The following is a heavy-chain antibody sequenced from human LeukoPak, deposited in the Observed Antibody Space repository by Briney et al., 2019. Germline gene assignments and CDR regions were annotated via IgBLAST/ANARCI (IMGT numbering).Heavy chain of an antibody. CDR1: GYTFTSYD. V-gene: IGHV1-8*01. CDR3: ARALSWTTESYYYMDV. D-gene: IGHD3/OR15-3a*01. CDR2: MNPNSGNT. J-gene: IGHJ6*03. Sequence: GASVKVSCKAPGYTFTSYDINWVRQATGQGLERMGWMNPNSGNTGYAQKFQGRVTMTKNTSITTAYMDLSSLRSEDTAVYYCARALSWTTESYYYMDVWGKGTTVTVSS.